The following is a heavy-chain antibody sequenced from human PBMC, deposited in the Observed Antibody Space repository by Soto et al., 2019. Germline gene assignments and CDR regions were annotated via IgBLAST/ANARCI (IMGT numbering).Heavy chain of an antibody. CDR3: ARDPDRGVIITPPDYGMDV. D-gene: IGHD3-10*01. CDR1: GGTFSSYA. Sequence: GASVKVSCQASGGTFSSYAMSFVRQAPGEGLEWMGGIIPIFGTANYAQQFQRRDTITADESTSTAYMEWSSLRSEDTAVYYCARDPDRGVIITPPDYGMDVWGQGPTVTSP. J-gene: IGHJ6*02. V-gene: IGHV1-69*13. CDR2: IIPIFGTA.